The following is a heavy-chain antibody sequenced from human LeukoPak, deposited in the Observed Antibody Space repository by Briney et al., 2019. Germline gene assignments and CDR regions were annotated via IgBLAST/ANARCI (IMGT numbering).Heavy chain of an antibody. Sequence: SETLSLTCTVSGGSISSGGYYWSWIRQHPGKGLEWIGYIYYSGSTYYNPSLKSRVTISVDTSKNQFSLKLSSVTAADTAVYYCASTENSSGWFGYWGQGALVTVSS. D-gene: IGHD6-19*01. J-gene: IGHJ4*02. CDR2: IYYSGST. V-gene: IGHV4-31*03. CDR1: GGSISSGGYY. CDR3: ASTENSSGWFGY.